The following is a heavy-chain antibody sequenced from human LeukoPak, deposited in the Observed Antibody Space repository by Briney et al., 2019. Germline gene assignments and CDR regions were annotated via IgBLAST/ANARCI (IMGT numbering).Heavy chain of an antibody. CDR3: ARDQSGSGWFDY. CDR2: IYSGGST. J-gene: IGHJ4*02. D-gene: IGHD6-19*01. CDR1: GFTVSSNY. V-gene: IGHV3-66*01. Sequence: PGGSLRLSCAASGFTVSSNYMSWVRQASGKGLEWVSVIYSGGSTYYADSVKGRFTISRDNSKNTLYLQMNSLRAEDTAVYYCARDQSGSGWFDYWGQGTLVTVSS.